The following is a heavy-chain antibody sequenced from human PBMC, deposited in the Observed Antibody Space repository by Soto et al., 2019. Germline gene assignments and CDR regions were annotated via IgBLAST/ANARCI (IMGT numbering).Heavy chain of an antibody. CDR2: ISHDGSTT. CDR3: AKDRVPYSDYGRYFDL. Sequence: EVQLVESGGGLVQPGGSLRLSCAASGFTVSTYWMHWVRQDPGKWLMWVSRISHDGSTTTYADPVRGRFTISRDTAENTLYLQMNSLRVEDTAVYYCAKDRVPYSDYGRYFDLWGRGTLVTVSS. V-gene: IGHV3-74*01. D-gene: IGHD4-17*01. CDR1: GFTVSTYW. J-gene: IGHJ2*01.